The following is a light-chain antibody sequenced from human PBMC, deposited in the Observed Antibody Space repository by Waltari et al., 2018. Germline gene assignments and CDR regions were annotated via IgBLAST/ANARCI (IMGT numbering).Light chain of an antibody. CDR3: QQQIT. Sequence: EFVLTQSPATLSLSPGERATLPCRASQSVGNVLAWYQQKPGQAPKLLIYYASNRAAGIPARFSGSGSGTDFTLTISSLEPEDSAVYYCQQQITFGQGTRLEIK. CDR1: QSVGNV. CDR2: YAS. J-gene: IGKJ5*01. V-gene: IGKV3-11*01.